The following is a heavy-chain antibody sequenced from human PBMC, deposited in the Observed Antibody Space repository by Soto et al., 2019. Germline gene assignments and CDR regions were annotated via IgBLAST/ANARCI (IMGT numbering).Heavy chain of an antibody. J-gene: IGHJ4*02. V-gene: IGHV3-66*01. CDR2: IYSGGIT. CDR1: GFTVGSNY. Sequence: EVQLVESGGGLVQPGGSLRLSCAASGFTVGSNYMNWVRQAPGKGLEWVSVIYSGGITYYADSVKGRFTISRDNSKNTLYLQMNSLRAEDTAVYYCARSWAVAGSYDYWGQGTLVTVSS. D-gene: IGHD6-19*01. CDR3: ARSWAVAGSYDY.